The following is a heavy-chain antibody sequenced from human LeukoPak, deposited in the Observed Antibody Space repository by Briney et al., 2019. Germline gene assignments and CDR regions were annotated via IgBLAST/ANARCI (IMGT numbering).Heavy chain of an antibody. CDR2: IYYSGST. CDR3: GRGSKYSSRWYFDY. J-gene: IGHJ4*02. Sequence: PSETLSLTCTVSGGSISSYYWSWIRQPPGKGLEWIGYIYYSGSTNYNPSLKSRVTISVDTSKNQFSLKLSSVTPADTAVYYCGRGSKYSSRWYFDYGGQGPLVTVSS. V-gene: IGHV4-59*01. CDR1: GGSISSYY. D-gene: IGHD6-13*01.